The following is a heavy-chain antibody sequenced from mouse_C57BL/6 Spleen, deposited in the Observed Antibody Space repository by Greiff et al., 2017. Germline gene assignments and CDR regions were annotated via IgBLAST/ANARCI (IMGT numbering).Heavy chain of an antibody. CDR1: GYAFSSSW. CDR3: ARGDVFDY. CDR2: IYPGDGDT. V-gene: IGHV1-82*01. Sequence: QVQLQQPGPELVKPGASVKISCKASGYAFSSSWMNWVKQRPGKGLERIGRIYPGDGDTNDNGKFKGKATLTADKSSSTAYMQLSSLTSEDSAVYYCARGDVFDYWGQGTTRTVSS. J-gene: IGHJ2*01.